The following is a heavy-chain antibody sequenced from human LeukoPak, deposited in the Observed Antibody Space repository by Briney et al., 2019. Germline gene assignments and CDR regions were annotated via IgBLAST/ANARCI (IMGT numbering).Heavy chain of an antibody. CDR3: ARVVGYYYDSSGYPPWWFDP. V-gene: IGHV3-53*01. CDR2: IYSGGST. D-gene: IGHD3-22*01. Sequence: PGGSLRLSFAASGFTVSSNYMSWVRQAPGKGLDWVSVIYSGGSTYYADSVKGRLTISRDNSKNTLYLQMNSLRAEDTAVYYCARVVGYYYDSSGYPPWWFDPWGQGTLVTVSS. J-gene: IGHJ5*02. CDR1: GFTVSSNY.